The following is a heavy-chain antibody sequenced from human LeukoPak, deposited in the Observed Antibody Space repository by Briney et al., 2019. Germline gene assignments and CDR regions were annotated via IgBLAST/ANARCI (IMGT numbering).Heavy chain of an antibody. J-gene: IGHJ4*02. D-gene: IGHD3-22*01. CDR1: GFTVSSKY. V-gene: IGHV3-66*01. Sequence: PGGSLRLSCAVSGFTVSSKYMSWVRQAPGKGLEWVSVIYSTGDTRYADSVKGRFTISRDNSKNTLYLQMNSLRAEDTAVYYCARDDYDSNGYYLFGGWGQGTLVTVSS. CDR3: ARDDYDSNGYYLFGG. CDR2: IYSTGDT.